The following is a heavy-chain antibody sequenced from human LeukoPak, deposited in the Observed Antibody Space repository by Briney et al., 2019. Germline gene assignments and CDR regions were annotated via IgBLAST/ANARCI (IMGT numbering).Heavy chain of an antibody. J-gene: IGHJ4*02. V-gene: IGHV4-39*01. CDR3: AGRYCSGGSCYRRVDY. Sequence: KPSETLSLTCTVSGGSISSSSYYWGWIRQPPGKGLEWIGSIYYSGSTYYNPSLKSRVTISVDTSKNQFSLKLSPVTAADTAVYYCAGRYCSGGSCYRRVDYWGQGTLVTVSS. D-gene: IGHD2-15*01. CDR2: IYYSGST. CDR1: GGSISSSSYY.